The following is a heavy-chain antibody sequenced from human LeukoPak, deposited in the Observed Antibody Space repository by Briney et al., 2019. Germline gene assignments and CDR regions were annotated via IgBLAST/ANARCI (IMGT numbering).Heavy chain of an antibody. CDR2: INPNSGAT. V-gene: IGHV1-2*02. CDR3: ARGIYSYSTPFDY. J-gene: IGHJ4*02. Sequence: GASVKVSCKASGYIFSGYYMHWVRQAPGQGLEWMGWINPNSGATNYAQKFQGRATMTRDRTISTVYMELSSLGSDDTAVYYCARGIYSYSTPFDYWGQGTLVTVSP. CDR1: GYIFSGYY. D-gene: IGHD2/OR15-2a*01.